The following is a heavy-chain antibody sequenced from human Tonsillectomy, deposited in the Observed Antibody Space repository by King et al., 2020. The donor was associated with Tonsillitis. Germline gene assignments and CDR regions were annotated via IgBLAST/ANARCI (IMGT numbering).Heavy chain of an antibody. CDR2: ISGSGDNT. Sequence: DVQLVESGGGLVQPGGSLRLSCAASGFTFSSYAMSWVRQAPGKGLEWVSVISGSGDNTHYADSVKGRFTISRDNSKNTLYVQMNSLRAEDTAEYYCVTESGYYGFWSGYLGYMDVWGKGTTVTVSS. D-gene: IGHD3-3*01. V-gene: IGHV3-23*04. J-gene: IGHJ6*03. CDR1: GFTFSSYA. CDR3: VTESGYYGFWSGYLGYMDV.